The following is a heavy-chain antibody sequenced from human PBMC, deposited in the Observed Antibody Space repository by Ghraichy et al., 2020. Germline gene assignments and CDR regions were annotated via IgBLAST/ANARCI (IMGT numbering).Heavy chain of an antibody. J-gene: IGHJ6*02. CDR1: GFTFSSYA. CDR3: VKEAGQQLVTSRYYYYGMDV. CDR2: ISSNGDST. Sequence: GGSLRLSCSASGFTFSSYAMYWVRQAPGKGLEYVSAISSNGDSTYYADSVKGRFTISRDNSKNTLYLQMSSLRGEDTALYYCVKEAGQQLVTSRYYYYGMDVWGQGTTVTVSS. D-gene: IGHD6-13*01. V-gene: IGHV3-64D*06.